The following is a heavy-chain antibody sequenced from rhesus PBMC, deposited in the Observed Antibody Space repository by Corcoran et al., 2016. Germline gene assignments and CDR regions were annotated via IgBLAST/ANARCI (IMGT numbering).Heavy chain of an antibody. CDR3: TRFDY. CDR2: ISSEGSTK. V-gene: IGHV3-54*02. Sequence: EVQLVASGRGLVQPGGSLRLSCEGSGFTFNMYGLHWVRPAPGKGMECVAVISSEGSTKYLADAVKDRFTISRDNSNNRVYLQMNNLKLEDTAVYYCTRFDYWGQGVVVTVSS. J-gene: IGHJ4*01. CDR1: GFTFNMYG.